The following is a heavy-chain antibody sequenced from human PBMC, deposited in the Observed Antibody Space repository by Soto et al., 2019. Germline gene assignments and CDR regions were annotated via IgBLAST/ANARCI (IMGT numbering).Heavy chain of an antibody. J-gene: IGHJ4*02. CDR1: GFTFSSYA. CDR2: IAYDGRNK. D-gene: IGHD1-1*01. CDR3: ARELERVFDY. Sequence: QMQLVESGGGVVQPGRSLRLSCAASGFTFSSYAMHWVRQAPGKGLEWVAVIAYDGRNKYYADSVKGRFTISRDNSKNTLYLQMNSLRIEDTAVYYCARELERVFDYWGQGTLVTVSS. V-gene: IGHV3-30*04.